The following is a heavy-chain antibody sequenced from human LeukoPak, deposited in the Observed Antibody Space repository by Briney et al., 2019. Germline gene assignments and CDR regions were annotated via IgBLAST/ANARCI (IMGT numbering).Heavy chain of an antibody. CDR3: ARGSSGSTYYYMDV. CDR1: GFTFSSYA. Sequence: GGSLRLSCAASGFTFSSYAMTWVRQAPGKGLEWVSGISGSGGSTYYADSVKGRLTISRDDSKNTLYLQMNSLRAEDTAVYYCARGSSGSTYYYMDVWGKGTTVTVSS. D-gene: IGHD3-22*01. V-gene: IGHV3-23*01. CDR2: ISGSGGST. J-gene: IGHJ6*03.